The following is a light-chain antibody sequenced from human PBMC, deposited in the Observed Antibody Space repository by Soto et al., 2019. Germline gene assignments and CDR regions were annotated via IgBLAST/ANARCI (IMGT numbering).Light chain of an antibody. CDR3: MQGLRIPKT. CDR2: LAS. Sequence: DIVLTQSPLSLPVTPGEPASISCRSSQSLLDINGNTYLDWYLQKPGQSPQLLIYLASNRAPGVPDRFSGSGSGTDFTLKISRVEAEDVGVYYCMQGLRIPKTFGQGTKVEIK. J-gene: IGKJ1*01. CDR1: QSLLDINGNTY. V-gene: IGKV2-28*01.